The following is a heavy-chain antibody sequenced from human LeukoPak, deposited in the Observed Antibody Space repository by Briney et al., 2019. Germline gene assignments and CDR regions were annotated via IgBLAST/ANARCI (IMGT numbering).Heavy chain of an antibody. D-gene: IGHD4/OR15-4a*01. V-gene: IGHV4-39*01. CDR1: GDSIRSSGYY. Sequence: SSETLSLTCIVSGDSIRSSGYYWGWIRQPPGKGLQWIGSMFYGETSSYIPSLQSRVTISLDTSMNQFSLRLNSVTAADTAVYYCARLEGSRMDGAQYWGQGTLVTVSS. J-gene: IGHJ4*02. CDR2: MFYGETS. CDR3: ARLEGSRMDGAQY.